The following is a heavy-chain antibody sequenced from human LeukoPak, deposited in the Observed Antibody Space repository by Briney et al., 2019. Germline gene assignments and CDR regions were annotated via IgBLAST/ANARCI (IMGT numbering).Heavy chain of an antibody. Sequence: GRSLRLSCVASGFTFSTSGMHWVRQAPGKGLEWVAFISYDGSNKYYADSVKGRFTISRDNSKNTLYLQMNSLRAEDTAVYYCAKDNWLQAFDYWGQGTLVTVSS. CDR3: AKDNWLQAFDY. CDR1: GFTFSTSG. V-gene: IGHV3-30*18. D-gene: IGHD5-24*01. J-gene: IGHJ4*02. CDR2: ISYDGSNK.